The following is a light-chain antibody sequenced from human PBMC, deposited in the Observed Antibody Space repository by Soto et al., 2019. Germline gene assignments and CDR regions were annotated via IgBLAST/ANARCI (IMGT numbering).Light chain of an antibody. J-gene: IGKJ4*01. Sequence: EIVLTQSPATLSLSPGDRATLSCRASQSVSSYLAWYQQKPGQAPRLLIYDASNRATGIPARFSGSGSGTEFTLTISRLEAEDFAVYYCQQYGSSPLTFGGGAKVDIK. V-gene: IGKV3-20*01. CDR3: QQYGSSPLT. CDR2: DAS. CDR1: QSVSSY.